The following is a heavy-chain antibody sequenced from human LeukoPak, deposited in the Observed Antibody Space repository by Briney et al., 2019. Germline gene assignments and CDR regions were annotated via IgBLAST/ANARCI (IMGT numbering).Heavy chain of an antibody. J-gene: IGHJ5*02. D-gene: IGHD3-22*01. V-gene: IGHV1-24*01. Sequence: ASVKVSCKVSGYTLTELSMRWVRQAPGKGLEWMGGFDPEDGETIYAQKFQGRVTMTEDTSTDTAYMELSSLRSEDTAVYYCATWHYYDSSGYYSFDPWGQGTLVTVSS. CDR1: GYTLTELS. CDR3: ATWHYYDSSGYYSFDP. CDR2: FDPEDGET.